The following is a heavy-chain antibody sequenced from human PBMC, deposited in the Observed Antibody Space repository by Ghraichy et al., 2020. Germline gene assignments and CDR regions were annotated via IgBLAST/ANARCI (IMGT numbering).Heavy chain of an antibody. V-gene: IGHV3-64D*09. CDR1: GFTFSGHP. Sequence: GGSLRLSCAASGFTFSGHPVHWVRQAPGKGLEYLSSISANGGSRYYADSVRDRFTISRDNSRNMVYLLMTSLSIEDTARYYCLKASLGGNCSGGRCYGRAGWFDPWGQEPWSSSPQ. CDR2: ISANGGSR. CDR3: LKASLGGNCSGGRCYGRAGWFDP. J-gene: IGHJ5*02. D-gene: IGHD2-15*01.